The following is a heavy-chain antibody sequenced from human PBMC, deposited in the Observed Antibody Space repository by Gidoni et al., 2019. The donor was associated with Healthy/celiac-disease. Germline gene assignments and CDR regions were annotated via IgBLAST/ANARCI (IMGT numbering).Heavy chain of an antibody. V-gene: IGHV4-59*01. Sequence: QVQLQESGPGLVKPSETLSLTCTVSGGSISSYYWSWLRQPPGKGLEWIGYIYYSGSTNYNPSLKSRVTISVDTSKNQFSLKLSSVTAADTAVYYCARGSPGYDFWSGDEIKDNWFDPWGQGTLVTVSS. D-gene: IGHD3-3*01. CDR2: IYYSGST. CDR1: GGSISSYY. J-gene: IGHJ5*02. CDR3: ARGSPGYDFWSGDEIKDNWFDP.